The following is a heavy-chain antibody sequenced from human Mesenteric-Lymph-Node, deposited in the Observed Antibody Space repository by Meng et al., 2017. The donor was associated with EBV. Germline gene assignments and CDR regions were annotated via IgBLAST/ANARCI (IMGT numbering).Heavy chain of an antibody. CDR3: ARDGVDPVAAD. D-gene: IGHD6-19*01. CDR2: IRPNSGAT. CDR1: GNTFSDYY. Sequence: QGKLVSSGGEVKKPGASVMVSCKTSGNTFSDYYIHWVRQAPGRGLQWMGRIRPNSGATHYTQTFQDRVTMTRDTSISTVYMELTNLKSDDTAIYYCARDGVDPVAADWGQGTLVTVSS. V-gene: IGHV1-2*06. J-gene: IGHJ4*02.